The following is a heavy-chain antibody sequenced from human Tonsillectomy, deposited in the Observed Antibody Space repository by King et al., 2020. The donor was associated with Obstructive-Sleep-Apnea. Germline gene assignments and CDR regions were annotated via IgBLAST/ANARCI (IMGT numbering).Heavy chain of an antibody. Sequence: LQLQESGPGLVKPSETLSVTCTVSGGSISTSLYYWGWIRQPPGKGLEWMGSIYYIGSAYYNPSLKSRVTISLDTSKNHFSLKLNSVTAADTAIYYCARDKSTLIYGMDVWGQGTTVTVSS. D-gene: IGHD5/OR15-5a*01. CDR2: IYYIGSA. CDR3: ARDKSTLIYGMDV. J-gene: IGHJ6*02. CDR1: GGSISTSLYY. V-gene: IGHV4-39*07.